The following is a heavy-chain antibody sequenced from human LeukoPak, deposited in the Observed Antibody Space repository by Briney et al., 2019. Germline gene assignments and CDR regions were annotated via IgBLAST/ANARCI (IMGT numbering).Heavy chain of an antibody. D-gene: IGHD3-9*01. Sequence: PSETLSLTCAVSGGSISSSNWWSWVRQPPGKGLEWIGEIYHSGSTNYNPSLKSRVTISVDKSKNQFSLKLSSVTAADTAVYYCARLTPVILRYFDWSSSTGDAFDIWGQGTMVTVSS. CDR1: GGSISSSNW. CDR2: IYHSGST. J-gene: IGHJ3*02. V-gene: IGHV4-4*02. CDR3: ARLTPVILRYFDWSSSTGDAFDI.